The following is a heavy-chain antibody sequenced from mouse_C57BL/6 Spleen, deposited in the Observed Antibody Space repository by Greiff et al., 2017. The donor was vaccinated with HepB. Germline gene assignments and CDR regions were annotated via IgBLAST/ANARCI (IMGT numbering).Heavy chain of an antibody. Sequence: VQLKESGPGLVKPSQSLSLTCSVTGYSITSGYYWNWIRQFPGNKLEWMGYISYDGSNNYNPSLKNRISITRDTSKNQFFLKLNSVTTEDTATYYCATGSHYFDYWGQGTTLTVSS. J-gene: IGHJ2*01. V-gene: IGHV3-6*01. CDR2: ISYDGSN. CDR1: GYSITSGYY. CDR3: ATGSHYFDY. D-gene: IGHD4-1*01.